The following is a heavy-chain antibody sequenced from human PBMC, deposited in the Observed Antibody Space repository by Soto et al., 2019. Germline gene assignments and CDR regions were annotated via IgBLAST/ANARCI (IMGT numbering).Heavy chain of an antibody. CDR3: ARELDYGDYYYFDY. D-gene: IGHD4-17*01. V-gene: IGHV1-69*12. J-gene: IGHJ4*02. CDR2: IIPIFGTA. CDR1: GGTLSSYA. Sequence: QVQLVQSGAEVKKPGSSVKVSCKASGGTLSSYAISWVRQAPGQGLEWMGGIIPIFGTANYAQKFQGRVTITADESTSTAYMELSSLRSEDTAVYYCARELDYGDYYYFDYWGQGTLVTVSS.